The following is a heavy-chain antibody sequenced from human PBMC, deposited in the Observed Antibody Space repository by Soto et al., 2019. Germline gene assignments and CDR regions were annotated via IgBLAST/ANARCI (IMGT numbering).Heavy chain of an antibody. J-gene: IGHJ5*02. CDR2: ISYSGPP. Sequence: SETLSLTCTVSGDSISSFNNYWIWFRHPPGEGLEWIGFISYSGPPSYSPSLKSRVAISLDTSKNQFSLSLNFVTAADTAVYYCARGRGYSYGLDPWGQGSLVTVS. CDR1: GDSISSFNNY. V-gene: IGHV4-30-4*01. D-gene: IGHD5-18*01. CDR3: ARGRGYSYGLDP.